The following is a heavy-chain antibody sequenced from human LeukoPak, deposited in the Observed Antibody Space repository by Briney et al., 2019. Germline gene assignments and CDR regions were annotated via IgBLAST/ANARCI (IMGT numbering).Heavy chain of an antibody. CDR1: GFTVSSNY. Sequence: GGSLRLSCAASGFTVSSNYMSWVRQAPGKGLEWVSVIYSSGSTYYADSVKGRFTISRDNSKNTLYLQMNSLRAEDTAVYYCAKDRTGLRYFDWLPVDYWGQGTLVTVSS. CDR2: IYSSGST. V-gene: IGHV3-66*01. D-gene: IGHD3-9*01. CDR3: AKDRTGLRYFDWLPVDY. J-gene: IGHJ4*02.